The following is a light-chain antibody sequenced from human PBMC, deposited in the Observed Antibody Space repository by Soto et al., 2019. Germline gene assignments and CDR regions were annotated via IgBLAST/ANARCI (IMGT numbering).Light chain of an antibody. CDR3: QQYNSYWT. Sequence: DIQMTQSPSTLSASVGDRVTITCRASQSISSWLAWYQQKPGKAPKLLIYDASSLESGVPSRFSGSGSGTEFTLHISSMQPDDFATYYCQQYNSYWTCGQGTKVEIK. CDR2: DAS. J-gene: IGKJ1*01. V-gene: IGKV1-5*01. CDR1: QSISSW.